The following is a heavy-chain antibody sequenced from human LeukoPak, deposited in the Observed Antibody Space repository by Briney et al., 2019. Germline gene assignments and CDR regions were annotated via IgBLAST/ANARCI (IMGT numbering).Heavy chain of an antibody. D-gene: IGHD3-22*01. CDR2: ISGSGGST. J-gene: IGHJ4*02. CDR1: GFTFSSYA. CDR3: AKEGAGRYYYDSSGYYTFFDY. V-gene: IGHV3-23*01. Sequence: PGGSLRLSCAASGFTFSSYAMSWVRQAPGKGLEWVSAISGSGGSTYYADSVKGRFTISRDNSKNTLYLQMNSLRAEDTAVYYCAKEGAGRYYYDSSGYYTFFDYWGQGTLVTVSS.